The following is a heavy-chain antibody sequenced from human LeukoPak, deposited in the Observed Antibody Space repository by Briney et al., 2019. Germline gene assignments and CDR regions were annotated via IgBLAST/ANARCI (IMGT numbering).Heavy chain of an antibody. Sequence: PGGSLRLSCAASGFTFSNYAMSWVRQAPGKGLEWVSVISGSGAVTHYADSVKGRFTISRDNSRNTVYLQMNGLRAEDTAIYYCARDSLRITFAGTWGQGTLVTVSS. J-gene: IGHJ5*02. D-gene: IGHD1-14*01. V-gene: IGHV3-23*01. CDR3: ARDSLRITFAGT. CDR1: GFTFSNYA. CDR2: ISGSGAVT.